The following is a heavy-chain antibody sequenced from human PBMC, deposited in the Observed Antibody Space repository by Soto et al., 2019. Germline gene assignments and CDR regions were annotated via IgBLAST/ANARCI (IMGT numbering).Heavy chain of an antibody. V-gene: IGHV3-23*01. CDR2: ISGPAGST. CDR3: ARDERIAVAGTDN. D-gene: IGHD6-19*01. Sequence: EVQLLESGGGLVQPGGSLRLSCAASGFTFSNYAMTWVRQAAGKGLEWVSSISGPAGSTYYADSVKGRFTISRDNSKNTLYLQMNSLRAEDTALYYCARDERIAVAGTDNWGQVTLVTVTS. CDR1: GFTFSNYA. J-gene: IGHJ4*02.